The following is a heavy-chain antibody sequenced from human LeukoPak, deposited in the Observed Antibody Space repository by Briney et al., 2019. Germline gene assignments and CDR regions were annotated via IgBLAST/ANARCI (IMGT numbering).Heavy chain of an antibody. D-gene: IGHD3-22*01. V-gene: IGHV4-59*01. Sequence: PSETLTLTCSVSGGSINSYYWSWIRQSPGKGLEWIGYTYYIGSPNYNPSHKSRVTISVDTSKNQFSLRLTSVTAADTAVYYCARDRHDSTGYYYDYWGQGALVTVSS. J-gene: IGHJ4*02. CDR2: TYYIGSP. CDR3: ARDRHDSTGYYYDY. CDR1: GGSINSYY.